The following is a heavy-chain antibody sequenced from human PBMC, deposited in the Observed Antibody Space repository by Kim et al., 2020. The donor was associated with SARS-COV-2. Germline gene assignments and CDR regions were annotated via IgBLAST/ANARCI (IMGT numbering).Heavy chain of an antibody. V-gene: IGHV3-30-3*01. CDR2: ISYDGSNK. CDR3: ASSPSSSGAFDI. Sequence: GGSLRLSCAASGFTFSSYAMHWVRQAPGKGLEWVAVISYDGSNKYYADSVKGRFTISRDNSKNTLYLQMNSLRAEDTAVYYCASSPSSSGAFDIWGQGT. CDR1: GFTFSSYA. J-gene: IGHJ3*02. D-gene: IGHD6-6*01.